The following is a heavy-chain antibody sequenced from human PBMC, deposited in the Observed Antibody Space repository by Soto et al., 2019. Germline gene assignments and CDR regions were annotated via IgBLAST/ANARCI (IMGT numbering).Heavy chain of an antibody. J-gene: IGHJ4*03. CDR1: GGCVSSGNYY. CDR3: ARASGSY. D-gene: IGHD1-26*01. V-gene: IGHV4-61*01. Sequence: SETLSLTCRVSGGCVSSGNYYWTWIRQPXGKXLXXXGXXXXDGFTNYNPSLKSRVTISLDTSKNEFTLRLRSVTAADTAIYYCARASGSY. CDR2: XXXDGFT.